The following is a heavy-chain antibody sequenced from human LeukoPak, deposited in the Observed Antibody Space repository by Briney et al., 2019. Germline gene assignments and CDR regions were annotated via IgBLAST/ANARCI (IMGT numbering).Heavy chain of an antibody. CDR3: ARGLHSGIAAENFEY. V-gene: IGHV3-64*01. CDR1: GFTFSSYA. CDR2: ISSNGGST. D-gene: IGHD6-25*01. J-gene: IGHJ4*01. Sequence: GGSLRLSCAGSGFTFSSYAIHWLRQAPGKGLEYVSSISSNGGSTHYANSVKGRFTISRDNSKNTLYLQMGSLRTEDMAVYYCARGLHSGIAAENFEYWSHGTLVTVSS.